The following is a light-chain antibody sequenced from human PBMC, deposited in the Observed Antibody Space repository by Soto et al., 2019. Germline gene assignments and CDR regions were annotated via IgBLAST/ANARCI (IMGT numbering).Light chain of an antibody. V-gene: IGKV1D-12*01. Sequence: DIQMTQSPSSVSASVGDRVTITCRASRNIHNWLAWYQQKPGKAPNLLIYAASSLQVGVPSRFSGSGSGKDFTLSISSLRPEDFATYFCQQVASFPLTFGGGTKVEIE. CDR2: AAS. CDR1: RNIHNW. J-gene: IGKJ4*01. CDR3: QQVASFPLT.